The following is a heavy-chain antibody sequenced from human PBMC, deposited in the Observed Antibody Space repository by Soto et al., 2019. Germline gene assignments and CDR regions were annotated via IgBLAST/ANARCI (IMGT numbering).Heavy chain of an antibody. CDR2: IYYSGST. V-gene: IGHV4-39*01. CDR1: GGSISSNNYY. D-gene: IGHD3-22*01. J-gene: IGHJ4*02. CDR3: ARNYDRNRYYYPYYFDY. Sequence: PSETLSLTCTVSGGSISSNNYYWGWIRQPPGKGLEWIGSIYYSGSTYYNPSLKSRLTISLDTPKNQFSLKLNSVTAADTAVYFCARNYDRNRYYYPYYFDYWGQGTLVTVSS.